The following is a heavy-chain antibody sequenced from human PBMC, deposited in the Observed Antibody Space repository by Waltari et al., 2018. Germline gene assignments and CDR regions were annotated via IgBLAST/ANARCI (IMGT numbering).Heavy chain of an antibody. CDR2: ISSSSSYI. V-gene: IGHV3-21*01. D-gene: IGHD1-26*01. J-gene: IGHJ4*02. CDR1: GFTFSSYS. Sequence: EVQLVESGGGLVKPGGSLRLSCAASGFTFSSYSMNWVRQAPGKGLEWVSSISSSSSYIYYADSVKGRFTISRDNAKNSQYLQMNSLRAEDTAVYYCARDRRFSSGSYGAGDYWGQGTLVTVSS. CDR3: ARDRRFSSGSYGAGDY.